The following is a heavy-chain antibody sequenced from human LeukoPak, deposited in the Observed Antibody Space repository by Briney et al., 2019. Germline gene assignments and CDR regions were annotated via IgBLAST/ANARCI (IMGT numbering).Heavy chain of an antibody. Sequence: GASVKVSCKASGYTFTSYDINWVRQATGQGLEWMGWMNPNSGNTGYAQKFQGRVTMTRNTSISTAYMELSSLRSEDTAVHYCARGLPWELYTVDYWGQGTLVTVSS. CDR1: GYTFTSYD. CDR2: MNPNSGNT. V-gene: IGHV1-8*01. CDR3: ARGLPWELYTVDY. J-gene: IGHJ4*02. D-gene: IGHD1-26*01.